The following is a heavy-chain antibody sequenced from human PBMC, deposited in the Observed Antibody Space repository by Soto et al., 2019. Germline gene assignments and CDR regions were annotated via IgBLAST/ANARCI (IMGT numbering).Heavy chain of an antibody. CDR3: ARVQIGYCSSTSCNYGMDV. CDR2: IYSGGTT. J-gene: IGHJ6*02. D-gene: IGHD2-2*01. V-gene: IGHV3-66*01. Sequence: EVALVESGGGLVQPGGSLRLSCADSGFIVSSSYMSWVRQAPGKGLEWVSVIYSGGTTYYADSVKGRFTISRDNSKNTLFLQMNSLRAEDTAVYYCARVQIGYCSSTSCNYGMDVWGQGTTVTVSS. CDR1: GFIVSSSY.